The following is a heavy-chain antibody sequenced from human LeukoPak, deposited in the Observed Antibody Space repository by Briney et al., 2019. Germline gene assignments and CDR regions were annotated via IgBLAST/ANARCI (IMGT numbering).Heavy chain of an antibody. CDR3: ARDRSWFDP. V-gene: IGHV3-66*01. J-gene: IGHJ5*02. Sequence: GGSLRLSCVASRIIVSSNYMTWVRQAPGKGLEWVSVIYSGGSTYYADSVKGRFTISRDNSKNTLYLQMNNLRVEDTAVYYCARDRSWFDPWGQGTPVTVSS. CDR2: IYSGGST. CDR1: RIIVSSNY. D-gene: IGHD6-19*01.